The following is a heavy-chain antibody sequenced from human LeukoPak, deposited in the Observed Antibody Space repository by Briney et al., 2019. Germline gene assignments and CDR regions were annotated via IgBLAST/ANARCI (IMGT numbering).Heavy chain of an antibody. CDR3: TTDLGGYYYFDY. D-gene: IGHD3-22*01. CDR2: IKSKTDGGTT. Sequence: GGSLRLSCAASGFTFSNAWMSWVRQAPGKGLEWVGRIKSKTDGGTTDYAAPVKGRFTISRDDSKNTLYLQMNSLKTEDTAVYYCTTDLGGYYYFDYWGQGTLVTVSS. CDR1: GFTFSNAW. V-gene: IGHV3-15*01. J-gene: IGHJ4*02.